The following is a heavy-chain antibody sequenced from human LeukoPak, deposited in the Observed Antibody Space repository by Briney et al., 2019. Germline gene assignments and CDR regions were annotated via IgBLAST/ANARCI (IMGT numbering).Heavy chain of an antibody. Sequence: PGGSLRLSCAASGFTFSSYSMNWVRQAPGKGLEWVSSISSSSSYIYYADSVKGRFTISRDNAMNSLYLQMNSLRAEDTAVYYCARDKPDGSGSVDYWGQGTLVTVSS. D-gene: IGHD3-10*01. CDR2: ISSSSSYI. J-gene: IGHJ4*02. CDR3: ARDKPDGSGSVDY. V-gene: IGHV3-21*01. CDR1: GFTFSSYS.